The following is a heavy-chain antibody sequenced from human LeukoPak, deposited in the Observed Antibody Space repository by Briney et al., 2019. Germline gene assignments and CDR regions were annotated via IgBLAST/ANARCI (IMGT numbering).Heavy chain of an antibody. J-gene: IGHJ4*02. CDR2: VNSDGSRT. CDR1: GFTFSSYW. D-gene: IGHD6-19*01. Sequence: GGSLRLSCAASGFTFSSYWLHWVRQAPGKGLVWVSRVNSDGSRTTYGDSVKGRFTISRDNAKNTLYLQMNSLTAEDTAVYYCARVGTGLYRFDDWGQGTLVTVSS. CDR3: ARVGTGLYRFDD. V-gene: IGHV3-74*01.